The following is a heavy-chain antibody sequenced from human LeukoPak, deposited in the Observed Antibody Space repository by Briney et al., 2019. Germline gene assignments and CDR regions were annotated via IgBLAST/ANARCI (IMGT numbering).Heavy chain of an antibody. V-gene: IGHV3-43D*03. J-gene: IGHJ4*02. D-gene: IGHD2-2*01. CDR3: AKDRGRCSSTSCPRSSFDY. Sequence: PGGSLRLSCAASGFTLDDYAMHWVRQAPGKGLEGVSLISWDGGSTYYADSVKGRFTISRDNSKNSLYLQMNSLRAEDTAVYYCAKDRGRCSSTSCPRSSFDYWGQGTLVTVSS. CDR2: ISWDGGST. CDR1: GFTLDDYA.